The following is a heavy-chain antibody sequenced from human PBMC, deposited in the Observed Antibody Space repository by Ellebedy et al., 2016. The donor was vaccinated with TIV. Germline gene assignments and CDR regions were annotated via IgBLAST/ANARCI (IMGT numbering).Heavy chain of an antibody. CDR3: SRGRGCGGGTGYYPYF. J-gene: IGHJ4*02. D-gene: IGHD2-15*01. CDR2: ISTISS. CDR1: GFTFSSYS. Sequence: PGGSLRLSCAASGFTFSSYSLNWVRQAPGKGLEWVSSISTISSYADSVRGRFTISSDNAKNSLYLQMTSLRAEDTAVYYCSRGRGCGGGTGYYPYFWGQGTLVTVSS. V-gene: IGHV3-21*01.